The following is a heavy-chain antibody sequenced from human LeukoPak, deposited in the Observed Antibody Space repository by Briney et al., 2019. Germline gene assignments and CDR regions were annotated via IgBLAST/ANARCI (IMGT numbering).Heavy chain of an antibody. Sequence: GASVKVSCKASGYTFTSYDINWVRQATGQGLEWMGWMNPNSGNTGYAQKFQGRVTMTRNTSISTAYMELSSLRSEDTAVYYCARAKMTTVTTYGWFDPWGQGTLVTVSS. CDR3: ARAKMTTVTTYGWFDP. D-gene: IGHD4-17*01. J-gene: IGHJ5*02. CDR2: MNPNSGNT. CDR1: GYTFTSYD. V-gene: IGHV1-8*01.